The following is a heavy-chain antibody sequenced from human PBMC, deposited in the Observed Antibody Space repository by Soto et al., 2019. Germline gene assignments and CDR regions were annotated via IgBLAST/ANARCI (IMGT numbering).Heavy chain of an antibody. Sequence: DVQLVESGGGLVQPGGSLRLSCEVSGFTFSSSEMYWVRQAPGKGLEWISYIHPSGQPIFYADSVKGRFTISRDNANNSLFLQMNSLRAEDTAVYYFARRASPWGQGTMVTVSS. CDR3: ARRASP. V-gene: IGHV3-48*03. J-gene: IGHJ3*01. CDR1: GFTFSSSE. D-gene: IGHD1-26*01. CDR2: IHPSGQPI.